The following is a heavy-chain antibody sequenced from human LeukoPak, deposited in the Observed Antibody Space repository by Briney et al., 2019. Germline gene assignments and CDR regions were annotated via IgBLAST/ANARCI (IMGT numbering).Heavy chain of an antibody. Sequence: GGSLRLSCAASGFTFSSYWMSWVRQAPGKGLEWVANIKQDGSEKYYVDSVKGRFTISRDNAKNSLYLQMNSLRAEDTAVYYCARGRDIVVVVAARDDAFDIWGQGTMVTVSS. V-gene: IGHV3-7*01. J-gene: IGHJ3*02. CDR3: ARGRDIVVVVAARDDAFDI. D-gene: IGHD2-15*01. CDR1: GFTFSSYW. CDR2: IKQDGSEK.